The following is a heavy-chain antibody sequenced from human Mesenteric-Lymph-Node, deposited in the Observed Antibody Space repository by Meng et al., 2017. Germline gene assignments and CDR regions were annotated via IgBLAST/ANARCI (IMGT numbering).Heavy chain of an antibody. CDR2: IKQDGSEK. CDR1: GFTFSSYW. Sequence: GESLKISCAASGFTFSSYWMSWVRQAPGKGLEWVANIKQDGSEKYYVDSVKGRFTISRDYSKDTVFLQMNTLRAEDTAVYYCARDNDGNSQFSQFDYWGQGTLVTVSS. CDR3: ARDNDGNSQFSQFDY. J-gene: IGHJ4*02. V-gene: IGHV3-7*01. D-gene: IGHD2/OR15-2a*01.